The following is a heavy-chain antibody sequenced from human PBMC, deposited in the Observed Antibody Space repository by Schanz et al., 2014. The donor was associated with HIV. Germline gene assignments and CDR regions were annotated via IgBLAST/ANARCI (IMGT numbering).Heavy chain of an antibody. J-gene: IGHJ6*02. V-gene: IGHV3-33*01. Sequence: QVQLVESGGGVVQPGRSLRLSCAASGFTFGSYGIHWVRQAPGKGLEWVAAMWYDESHKGYADSVKGRFTISRDNSKNTLFLQMNSLRAEDTAVYYCARTTIAAPGTEYYYGMDVWGQGTTVTVSS. CDR2: MWYDESHK. CDR1: GFTFGSYG. D-gene: IGHD6-13*01. CDR3: ARTTIAAPGTEYYYGMDV.